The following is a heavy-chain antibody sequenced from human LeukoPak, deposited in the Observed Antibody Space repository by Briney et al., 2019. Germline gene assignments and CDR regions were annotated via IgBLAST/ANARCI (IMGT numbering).Heavy chain of an antibody. V-gene: IGHV4-39*01. CDR3: ASSITIFGVVLRTIYFDY. CDR2: MYYSGST. D-gene: IGHD3-3*01. Sequence: WVRQAPGKGLEWIGGMYYSGSTYYNPSLKSRVIISVDTSKNQFSLKLRSVTAADTAVYYCASSITIFGVVLRTIYFDYWGQGILVTVSS. J-gene: IGHJ4*02.